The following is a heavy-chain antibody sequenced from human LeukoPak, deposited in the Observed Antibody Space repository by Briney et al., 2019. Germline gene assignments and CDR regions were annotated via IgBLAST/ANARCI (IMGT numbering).Heavy chain of an antibody. CDR3: AKDTPQWELRFGFDY. CDR2: ISYDGSNK. D-gene: IGHD1-26*01. Sequence: GRSLRLSCAASGFTFSSYGMRWVRQAPGKGLEWVAVISYDGSNKYYADSVKGRFTISRDNSKNTLYLQMNSLRAEDTAVYYCAKDTPQWELRFGFDYWGQGTLVTVSS. CDR1: GFTFSSYG. J-gene: IGHJ4*02. V-gene: IGHV3-30*18.